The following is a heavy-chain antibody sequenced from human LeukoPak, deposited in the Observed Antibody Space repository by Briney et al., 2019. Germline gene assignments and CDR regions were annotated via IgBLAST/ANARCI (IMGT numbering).Heavy chain of an antibody. CDR1: GFTFSNYA. V-gene: IGHV3-23*01. D-gene: IGHD3-22*01. Sequence: PGGSLRLSCAASGFTFSNYAMTWVRQAPGQGLEWVSIISGSGGTTDYADSVKGRFTISRDNSKNTLFLQMNSLRAGDTAVYYCAKGSHYYESWWIDYWGQGTLVSVSS. CDR2: ISGSGGTT. J-gene: IGHJ4*02. CDR3: AKGSHYYESWWIDY.